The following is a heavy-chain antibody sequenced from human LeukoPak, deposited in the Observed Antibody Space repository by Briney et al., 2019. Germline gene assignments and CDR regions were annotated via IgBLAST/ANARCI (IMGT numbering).Heavy chain of an antibody. CDR2: IYYSGST. CDR1: GGSISSYY. V-gene: IGHV4-59*01. J-gene: IGHJ6*03. CDR3: ARVSWVPAAIRFDYYYYMDV. Sequence: SETLFLTCAVYGGSISSYYWSWIRQPPGKGLEWIGYIYYSGSTNYNPSLKSRVTISVDTSKNQFSLKLSSVTAADTAVYYCARVSWVPAAIRFDYYYYMDVWGKGTTVTVSS. D-gene: IGHD2-2*02.